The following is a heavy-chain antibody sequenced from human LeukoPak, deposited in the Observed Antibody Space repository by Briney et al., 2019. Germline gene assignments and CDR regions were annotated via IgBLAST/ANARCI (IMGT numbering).Heavy chain of an antibody. Sequence: GGSLRLSCAASGFTFDDYGMSWVRQAPGKGLEWVSGINWNGGSTGYADSVKGRFTISRDNAKNSLYLQMNSLRADDTALYYCARDSDYGGNYNWFDPWGQGTLVTVSS. CDR3: ARDSDYGGNYNWFDP. J-gene: IGHJ5*02. CDR1: GFTFDDYG. CDR2: INWNGGST. D-gene: IGHD4-23*01. V-gene: IGHV3-20*04.